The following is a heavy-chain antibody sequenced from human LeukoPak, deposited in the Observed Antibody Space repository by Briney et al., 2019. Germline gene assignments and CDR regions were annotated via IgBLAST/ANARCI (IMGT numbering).Heavy chain of an antibody. Sequence: SETLSLTCTVSRGSVSNYYWSWIRQPPGKGLEWIGYIHHTGSTNSNPSLTSRVTTSVDTSKNQFSLKLSSVTAADTAVYYCARHEYLAVPGREHWCFDLWGRGTLVTVSS. CDR1: RGSVSNYY. CDR2: IHHTGST. CDR3: ARHEYLAVPGREHWCFDL. V-gene: IGHV4-59*08. D-gene: IGHD6-13*01. J-gene: IGHJ2*01.